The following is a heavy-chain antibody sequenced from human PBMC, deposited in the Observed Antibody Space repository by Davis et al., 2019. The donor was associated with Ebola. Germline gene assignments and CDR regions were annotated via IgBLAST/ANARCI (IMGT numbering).Heavy chain of an antibody. V-gene: IGHV4-39*07. D-gene: IGHD2-2*02. Sequence: PGGSLRLSCTVSGGSISSSSYYWGWIRQPPGKGLEWIGSIYYSGSTYYNPSLKSRVTISVDTSKNQFYLKLSSVTAADTAVYYCARGLRYCSSTSCYIWGFDPWGQGTLVTVSS. J-gene: IGHJ5*02. CDR3: ARGLRYCSSTSCYIWGFDP. CDR1: GGSISSSSYY. CDR2: IYYSGST.